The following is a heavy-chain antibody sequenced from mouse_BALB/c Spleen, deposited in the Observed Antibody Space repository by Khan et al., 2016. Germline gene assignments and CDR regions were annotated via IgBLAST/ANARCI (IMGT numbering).Heavy chain of an antibody. Sequence: EVELVESGGDLVKPGGSLKLSCAASGFTFSSYGMSWVRQTPDKRLEWVATISSGGSYTYYPDSVKGRFTISRDNAKNTLYLQMSRLKSEDTAMYYCARISTTNYFDYWGQGTTLTVSS. CDR2: ISSGGSYT. V-gene: IGHV5-6*01. CDR3: ARISTTNYFDY. D-gene: IGHD1-1*01. J-gene: IGHJ2*01. CDR1: GFTFSSYG.